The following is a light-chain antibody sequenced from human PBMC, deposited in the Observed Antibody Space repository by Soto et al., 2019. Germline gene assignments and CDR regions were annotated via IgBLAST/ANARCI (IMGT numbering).Light chain of an antibody. J-gene: IGKJ1*01. V-gene: IGKV3-20*01. CDR2: GAS. Sequence: EIVLTQSPGTLSLSPGEGATLSCRASQSVSSSYLAWYQQKLGQAPRLLVYGASSRATGISDRFSGSGSGTDFTLTISSLEPEDFAVYYCQQYGTSPVAFGQGTKVEIK. CDR3: QQYGTSPVA. CDR1: QSVSSSY.